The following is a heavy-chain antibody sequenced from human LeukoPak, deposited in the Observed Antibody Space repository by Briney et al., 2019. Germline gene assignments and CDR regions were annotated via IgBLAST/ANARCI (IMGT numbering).Heavy chain of an antibody. CDR3: AREQWFRWEF. CDR2: ISSRDNLI. V-gene: IGHV3-11*01. J-gene: IGHJ4*02. D-gene: IGHD3-10*01. Sequence: GGSLRLSCAASGFVVNDYYMTWIRQAPGKGLEWVSYISSRDNLIYYADSVMGRFTISTDNARNSVYLQLNRLRVEDTAVYYCAREQWFRWEFWGQGILVTVSS. CDR1: GFVVNDYY.